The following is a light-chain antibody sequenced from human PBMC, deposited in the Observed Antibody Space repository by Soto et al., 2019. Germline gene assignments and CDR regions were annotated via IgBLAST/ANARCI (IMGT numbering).Light chain of an antibody. CDR2: DAS. Sequence: DIQMTQSPSTLSASVGDRVTITCRASQSISSWLAWYQQKPGKAPKLLLYDASSLESGVPSRFSGSGSGTEFTRTISSLQPDDFATYYCQQYNSYWTFGQGTKVEIK. V-gene: IGKV1-5*01. CDR1: QSISSW. CDR3: QQYNSYWT. J-gene: IGKJ1*01.